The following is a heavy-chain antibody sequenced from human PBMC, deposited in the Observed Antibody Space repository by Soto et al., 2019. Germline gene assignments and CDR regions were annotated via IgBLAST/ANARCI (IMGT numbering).Heavy chain of an antibody. Sequence: PETLSLTCTVSGGSISSYYWSWIRQPAGEGLDWIGRIYTSGRTNYNPSLKSRVTMSVDTSKKQISLKLSSVTAADTAVYYCARVIDYGDSFNWFDPWGQGTLVTVSS. CDR1: GGSISSYY. D-gene: IGHD4-17*01. V-gene: IGHV4-4*07. CDR2: IYTSGRT. J-gene: IGHJ5*02. CDR3: ARVIDYGDSFNWFDP.